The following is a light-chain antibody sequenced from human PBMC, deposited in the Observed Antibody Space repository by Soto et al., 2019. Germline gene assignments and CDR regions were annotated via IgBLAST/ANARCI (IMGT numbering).Light chain of an antibody. V-gene: IGLV1-40*01. CDR1: SSNIGAGYD. Sequence: QSVLTQPPSVSGAPGQRVTISCTGSSSNIGAGYDVHWYQQLPGTAPKLLIYGNSNRPSGVPDRFSGAKSVTSDSLAITGLQAEDEADYYCQSYDSSLRGWVFGGGTKLTVL. CDR3: QSYDSSLRGWV. CDR2: GNS. J-gene: IGLJ3*02.